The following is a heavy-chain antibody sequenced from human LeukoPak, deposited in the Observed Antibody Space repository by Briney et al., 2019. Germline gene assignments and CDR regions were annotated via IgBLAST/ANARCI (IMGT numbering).Heavy chain of an antibody. CDR1: GFTLSGYW. Sequence: GGTLRLSCAASGFTLSGYWMSWVRQAPGKGLEWVARLHADGIERYYVDPVKGRFTISRDNAKNSLHLQMYSLRLDDTAVYYCARGGYSFDYLGQGTLVTVSS. V-gene: IGHV3-7*01. D-gene: IGHD5-12*01. J-gene: IGHJ4*02. CDR2: LHADGIER. CDR3: ARGGYSFDY.